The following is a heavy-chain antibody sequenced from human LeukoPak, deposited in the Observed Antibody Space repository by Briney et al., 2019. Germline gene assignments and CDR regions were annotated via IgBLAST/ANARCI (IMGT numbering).Heavy chain of an antibody. CDR2: IYYSGST. Sequence: SETLSLTCTVSGGSISSYYRSWIRQPPGKGLEWIGYIYYSGSTNYNPSLKSRVTISVDTSKNQFSLKLSSVTAADTAVYYCARTRRGSGSPFDYWGQGTLVTVSS. V-gene: IGHV4-59*01. J-gene: IGHJ4*02. D-gene: IGHD3-10*01. CDR1: GGSISSYY. CDR3: ARTRRGSGSPFDY.